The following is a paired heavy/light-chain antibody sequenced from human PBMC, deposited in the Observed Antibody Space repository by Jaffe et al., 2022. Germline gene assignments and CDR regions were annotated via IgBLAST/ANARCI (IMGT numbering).Light chain of an antibody. J-gene: IGLJ1*01. CDR2: DDS. CDR3: QVWDSSSDHPLYV. Sequence: SYVLTQPPSVSVAPGQTARITCGGNNIGSKSVHWYQQKPGQAPVLVVYDDSDRPSGIPERFSGSNSGNTATLTISRVEAGDEADYYCQVWDSSSDHPLYVFGTGTKVTVL. V-gene: IGLV3-21*02. CDR1: NIGSKS.
Heavy chain of an antibody. J-gene: IGHJ4*02. V-gene: IGHV4-61*02. CDR2: IYTSGST. CDR1: GGSISSGSYY. CDR3: ARVLRLADVDTAMVTYFDY. D-gene: IGHD5-18*01. Sequence: QVQLQESGPGLVKPSQTLSLTCTVSGGSISSGSYYWSWIRQPAGKGLEWIGRIYTSGSTNYNPSLKSRVTISVDTSKNQFSLKLSSVTAADTAVYYCARVLRLADVDTAMVTYFDYWGQGTLVTVSS.